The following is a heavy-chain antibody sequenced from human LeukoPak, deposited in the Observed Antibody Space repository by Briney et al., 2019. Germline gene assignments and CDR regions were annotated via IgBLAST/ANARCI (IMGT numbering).Heavy chain of an antibody. Sequence: GGSLRLSCAASGFTFSDYYMTWIRQAPGKGLEWVSYISISGSPIYYADSVKGRFTISRDNAKNSLYLQMNSLRAEDTAVYYCARRLWFGEQPFDYWGQGTLVTVSS. V-gene: IGHV3-11*01. J-gene: IGHJ4*02. CDR2: ISISGSPI. CDR1: GFTFSDYY. D-gene: IGHD3-10*01. CDR3: ARRLWFGEQPFDY.